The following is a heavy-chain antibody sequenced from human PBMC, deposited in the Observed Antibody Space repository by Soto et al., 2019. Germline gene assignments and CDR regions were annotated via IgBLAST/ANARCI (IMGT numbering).Heavy chain of an antibody. CDR1: GYTFTGYY. V-gene: IGHV1-2*04. CDR2: INPNSGGT. D-gene: IGHD4-17*01. CDR3: ARERRLRRNWFDP. Sequence: ALVKVSCKASGYTFTGYYMHWVRQAPGQGLEWMGWINPNSGGTNYAQKFQGWVTMTRDTSISTAYMELSSLRSEDTAVYYCARERRLRRNWFDPWGQGTLVTVSS. J-gene: IGHJ5*02.